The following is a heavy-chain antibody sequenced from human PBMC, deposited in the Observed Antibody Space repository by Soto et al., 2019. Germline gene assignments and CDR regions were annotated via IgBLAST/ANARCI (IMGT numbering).Heavy chain of an antibody. J-gene: IGHJ5*02. CDR2: ISYDGSNK. V-gene: IGHV3-30*18. CDR1: GFTFSNYG. CDR3: AKGDWFDP. Sequence: QVQLGESGGGVVQPGRSLRLSCAASGFTFSNYGMHWVRQAPGKGLEWVAVISYDGSNKYYADSVKGRFSISRDNSKNTLYLQMNSLRAEDTAVYYCAKGDWFDPWGQGTLVTVSS.